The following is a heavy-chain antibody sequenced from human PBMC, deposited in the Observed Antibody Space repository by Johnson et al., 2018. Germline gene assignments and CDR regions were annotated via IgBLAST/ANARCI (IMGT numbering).Heavy chain of an antibody. D-gene: IGHD2-21*01. CDR2: IHPSVSNT. CDR1: GYSFTNYW. V-gene: IGHV5-51*01. J-gene: IGHJ2*01. Sequence: VQLVQSGAEVKKPGESLKISCKGSGYSFTNYWIAWLRQVPGKGLEWMGVIHPSVSNTRYSPSFEGQVTISTDKSIGTPYLKWSSLKASDIAMYYCARPPWGGEAYWYFDFWGRGTLVTVSS. CDR3: ARPPWGGEAYWYFDF.